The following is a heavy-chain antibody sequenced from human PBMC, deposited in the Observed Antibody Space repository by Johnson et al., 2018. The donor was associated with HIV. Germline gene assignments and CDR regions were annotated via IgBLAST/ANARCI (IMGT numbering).Heavy chain of an antibody. J-gene: IGHJ3*02. D-gene: IGHD3-16*01. V-gene: IGHV3-30*02. CDR3: AKEWGLLGKDAFDI. CDR2: IRYDGSNK. Sequence: QVQLVESGGGVVQPGGSLRLSCAASGFTFSSYGMHWVRQAPGKGLEWVAFIRYDGSNKYYADSVKGRFTISRDNSKNTLYLQMNSLRAEDTAVYYCAKEWGLLGKDAFDIWGQGTMVTVSS. CDR1: GFTFSSYG.